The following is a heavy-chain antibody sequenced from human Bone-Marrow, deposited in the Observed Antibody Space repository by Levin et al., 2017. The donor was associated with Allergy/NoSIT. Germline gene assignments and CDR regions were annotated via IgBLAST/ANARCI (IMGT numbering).Heavy chain of an antibody. V-gene: IGHV3-11*03. D-gene: IGHD2/OR15-2a*01. CDR3: ARIRMDAFDI. CDR1: GFTFIDYY. CDR2: IGPNSLYT. J-gene: IGHJ3*02. Sequence: GGSLRLSCAASGFTFIDYYIAWIRQAPGKGLEWVSYIGPNSLYTNYADSVKGRFTISRDNAKNSLYLQMTSLRAEDTAVYYCARIRMDAFDIWGQGTMVTVSS.